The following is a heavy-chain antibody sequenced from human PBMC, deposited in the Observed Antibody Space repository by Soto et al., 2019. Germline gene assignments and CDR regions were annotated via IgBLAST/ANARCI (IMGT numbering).Heavy chain of an antibody. CDR1: GGSISSYY. CDR2: IYYSGST. J-gene: IGHJ4*02. D-gene: IGHD5-12*01. CDR3: ARWPEVATADY. Sequence: SETLSLTCTVSGGSISSYYWSWIRQPPGKGLEWIGYIYYSGSTNYNPSLKSRVTISVDTSKNQFSLKLSSVTAADTAVYYCARWPEVATADYWGQGTLVTVSS. V-gene: IGHV4-59*01.